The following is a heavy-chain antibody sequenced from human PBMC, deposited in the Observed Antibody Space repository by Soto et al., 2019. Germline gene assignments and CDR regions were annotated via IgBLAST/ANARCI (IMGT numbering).Heavy chain of an antibody. CDR1: GFTFSSYA. J-gene: IGHJ5*02. Sequence: QVQLVESGGGVVQPGRSLRISCAASGFTFSSYAMHWVRQAPGKGLEWVAVISYDGSNKYYADSVKGRFTISRDNSKNTLYLQMNSLRAEDTAVYYCARARESGRSNWFDPWGQGTLVTVSS. CDR2: ISYDGSNK. V-gene: IGHV3-30-3*01. CDR3: ARARESGRSNWFDP. D-gene: IGHD3-10*01.